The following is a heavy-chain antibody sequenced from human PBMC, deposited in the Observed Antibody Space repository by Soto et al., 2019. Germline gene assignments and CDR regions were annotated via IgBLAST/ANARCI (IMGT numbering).Heavy chain of an antibody. CDR3: ARRYCSKIPCKGNDGVDI. V-gene: IGHV3-30-3*01. CDR2: TTPDENTK. CDR1: GFTFSSYV. D-gene: IGHD2-2*01. J-gene: IGHJ3*02. Sequence: QVQLVESGGVVVQPGRSLRLSCAASGFTFSSYVVHWVRQAPGKGLEWGAVTTPDENTKYYTDSVKGRFTVSRYNSMNIHYLHMNSLRAADTAVYYCARRYCSKIPCKGNDGVDILGQGTMVTVSS.